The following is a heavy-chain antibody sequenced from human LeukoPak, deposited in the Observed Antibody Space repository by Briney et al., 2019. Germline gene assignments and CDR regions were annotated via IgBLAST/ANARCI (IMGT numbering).Heavy chain of an antibody. CDR2: IYYSGST. CDR1: GGSISSHY. J-gene: IGHJ4*02. Sequence: SETLSLTCAVSGGSISSHYWSWIRQPPGKGLEWIGFIYYSGSTKYNPSLKSRVTISADTSKNQFSLKLSSVTAADTAVYYCARQADDSSSSLVYFDYWGQGTLVTVSS. V-gene: IGHV4-59*08. CDR3: ARQADDSSSSLVYFDY. D-gene: IGHD6-6*01.